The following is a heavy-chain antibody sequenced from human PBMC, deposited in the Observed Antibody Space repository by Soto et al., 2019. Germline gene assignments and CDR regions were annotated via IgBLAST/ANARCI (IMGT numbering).Heavy chain of an antibody. J-gene: IGHJ4*02. Sequence: PSETLSLTCTVSGGSISSGGYYWSWIRHHPGKGLEWIGYIYSSGISYYDPSLKSRVTMSVDMSKNQVSLRLSSVTAADTAVYNCATKPNGLYYFDYWGQGALVTVSS. V-gene: IGHV4-31*03. CDR1: GGSISSGGYY. D-gene: IGHD2-8*01. CDR2: IYSSGIS. CDR3: ATKPNGLYYFDY.